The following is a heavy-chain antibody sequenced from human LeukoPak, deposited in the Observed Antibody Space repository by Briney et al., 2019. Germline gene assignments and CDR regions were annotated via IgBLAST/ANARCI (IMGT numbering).Heavy chain of an antibody. J-gene: IGHJ4*02. V-gene: IGHV3-11*04. CDR1: GFTFSDYY. Sequence: PGGSLRLSCAASGFTFSDYYMSWIRQAPGKGLELVSYISYSGSTINYADSVKGRFTISRDNAKNSLYLQMNSLRAEDTAVYYCARQLGTTSFDYWGQGTLVTVSS. CDR2: ISYSGSTI. CDR3: ARQLGTTSFDY. D-gene: IGHD1/OR15-1a*01.